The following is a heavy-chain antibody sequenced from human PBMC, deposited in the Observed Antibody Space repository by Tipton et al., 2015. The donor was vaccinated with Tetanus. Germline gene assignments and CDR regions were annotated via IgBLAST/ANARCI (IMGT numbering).Heavy chain of an antibody. Sequence: QLVQSGGGLIQPGGSLRLSCAASGFTVSSNYMSWVRQAPGKGLEWVSVIYSGGSTYYADSVKGRFTISRDNSKNTLYLQMNSLRAEDTAVYYCARERGFSDSSGYYKYFDYWSQGTLVTVSS. CDR1: GFTVSSNY. V-gene: IGHV3-53*01. D-gene: IGHD3-22*01. CDR2: IYSGGST. CDR3: ARERGFSDSSGYYKYFDY. J-gene: IGHJ4*02.